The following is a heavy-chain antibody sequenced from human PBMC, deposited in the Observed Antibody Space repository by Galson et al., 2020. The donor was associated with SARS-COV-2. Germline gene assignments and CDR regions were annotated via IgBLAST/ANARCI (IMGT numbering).Heavy chain of an antibody. CDR1: GFSITTGYY. CDR2: IYHSGNT. J-gene: IGHJ5*02. CDR3: ARAISVTTYFGFDP. V-gene: IGHV4-38-2*02. D-gene: IGHD4-17*01. Sequence: SETLSLTCTLSGFSITTGYYWAWIRQPPGKGLEWIATIYHSGNTYYSPSLKSRVTMSVDPSKNQFSLKLSSVSAADTAVYYCARAISVTTYFGFDPWGQGTLVTVSS.